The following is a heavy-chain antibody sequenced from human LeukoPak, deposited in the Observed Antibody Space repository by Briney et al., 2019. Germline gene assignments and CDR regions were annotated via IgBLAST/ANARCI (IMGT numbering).Heavy chain of an antibody. CDR3: ARSRDSEGAFDI. V-gene: IGHV1-8*02. Sequence: ASVKVSCKASGYTFTSYGISWVRQAPGQGLEWMGWMNPNSGNTGYAQKFQGRVTMTRNTPTSTAYMELSSLRSEDTAVYYCARSRDSEGAFDIWGQGTMVTVSS. CDR1: GYTFTSYG. CDR2: MNPNSGNT. J-gene: IGHJ3*02. D-gene: IGHD2-15*01.